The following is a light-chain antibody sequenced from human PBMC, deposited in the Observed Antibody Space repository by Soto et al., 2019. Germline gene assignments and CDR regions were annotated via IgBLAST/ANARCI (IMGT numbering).Light chain of an antibody. CDR2: GAS. V-gene: IGKV3-20*01. CDR1: QSVSSN. CDR3: QQYDTSPPMYT. J-gene: IGKJ2*01. Sequence: DIVLTQSPGTLSLSPGERATLSCRASQSVSSNLAWYQQKPGQAPRLLIYGASTRATGIPARFSGSGSGTDFTLTISRLEPDDVAVYYCQQYDTSPPMYTFGQGTKVDIK.